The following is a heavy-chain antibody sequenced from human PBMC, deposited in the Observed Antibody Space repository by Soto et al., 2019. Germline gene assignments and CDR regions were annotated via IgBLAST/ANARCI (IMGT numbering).Heavy chain of an antibody. Sequence: EVQLVQSGGGLAQPGKSLRLSCAASGFTFRKFWMHWVRQVPGKGPVWVSYISSDGTTTDYADSVKGRFTISRDNAKDTVYLQMDSLRAEDTAVYYCAIQDYTNDVCLEAAVTEGGALEAWGQGTLVTVSS. CDR1: GFTFRKFW. J-gene: IGHJ1*01. CDR3: AIQDYTNDVCLEAAVTEGGALEA. D-gene: IGHD3-3*01. V-gene: IGHV3-74*01. CDR2: ISSDGTTT.